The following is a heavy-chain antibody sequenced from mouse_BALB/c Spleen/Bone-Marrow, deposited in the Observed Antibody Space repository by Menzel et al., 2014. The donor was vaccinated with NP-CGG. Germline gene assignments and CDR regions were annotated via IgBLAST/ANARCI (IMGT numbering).Heavy chain of an antibody. CDR1: GYTFTDTW. V-gene: IGHV1-7*01. Sequence: QVQLQQSGPELAKPGASVKMSCKASGYTFTDTWIHWIKQRPGQGLEWIGYINPSTVYAEYNQNFKDKATLTVDKSSSTAYMQLSSLTSEDSAVYYCARDYWGQGTTLTVSS. CDR3: ARDY. J-gene: IGHJ2*01. CDR2: INPSTVYA.